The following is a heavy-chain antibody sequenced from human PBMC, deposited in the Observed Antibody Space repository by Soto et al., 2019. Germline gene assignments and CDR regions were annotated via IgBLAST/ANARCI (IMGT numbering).Heavy chain of an antibody. J-gene: IGHJ4*02. Sequence: QITLKESGPTLVKPTQTLTLTCTFSGFSLSTSGVGVGWIRQPPGKALEWLALIYWDDDKRYSPTLKNRPTNTKDNSKNQVVHTLTNMETVDTATHDCAHIPGGGSHWDYWGQGTLVTVSS. CDR2: IYWDDDK. CDR3: AHIPGGGSHWDY. V-gene: IGHV2-5*02. D-gene: IGHD1-26*01. CDR1: GFSLSTSGVG.